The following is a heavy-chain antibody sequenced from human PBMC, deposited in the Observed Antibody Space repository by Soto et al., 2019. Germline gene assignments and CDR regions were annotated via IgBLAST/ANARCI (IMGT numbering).Heavy chain of an antibody. CDR2: INHSGST. V-gene: IGHV4-34*01. CDR1: GGSFSGYY. CDR3: ARRPYYYGSGSYQNWYFDL. D-gene: IGHD3-10*01. Sequence: QVQLQQWGAGLLKPSETLSLTCAVYGGSFSGYYWSWIHQPPGKGLEWIGEINHSGSTNYNPSLKSRVTISVVTAKNQFSLKLSSVTAADTAVYYCARRPYYYGSGSYQNWYFDLWGRGTLVTVSS. J-gene: IGHJ2*01.